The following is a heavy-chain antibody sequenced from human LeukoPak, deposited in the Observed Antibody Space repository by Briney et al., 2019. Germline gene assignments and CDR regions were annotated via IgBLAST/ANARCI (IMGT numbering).Heavy chain of an antibody. CDR3: AKILYPTTSCSDY. D-gene: IGHD2-2*01. J-gene: IGHJ4*02. CDR2: ISYDGSNK. CDR1: GFTFSSYG. Sequence: AGGSLRLSCAASGFTFSSYGMHWVRQAPGKGLEWVAVISYDGSNKYYADSVKGRFTISRSNSKNTLYLQMNSLRAEDTAVYYCAKILYPTTSCSDYWGQGTLVTVSS. V-gene: IGHV3-30*18.